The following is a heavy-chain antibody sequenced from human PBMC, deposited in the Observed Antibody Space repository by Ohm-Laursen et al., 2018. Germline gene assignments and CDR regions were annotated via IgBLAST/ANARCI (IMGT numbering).Heavy chain of an antibody. V-gene: IGHV3-11*01. Sequence: SLRLSCAATGFIITDYSMTWVRQAPGKGLEWVSSISAGRLIMYYSDSVTGRFTVSRDNARNLLSLHMNGLRADDTAVYYCTRDGGPDFGGYSDSWGQGTRATVSS. D-gene: IGHD3-16*01. CDR3: TRDGGPDFGGYSDS. J-gene: IGHJ4*02. CDR1: GFIITDYS. CDR2: ISAGRLIM.